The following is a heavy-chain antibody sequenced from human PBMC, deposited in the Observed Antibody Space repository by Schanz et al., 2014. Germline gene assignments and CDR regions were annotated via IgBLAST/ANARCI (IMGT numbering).Heavy chain of an antibody. CDR2: IKQDESER. J-gene: IGHJ4*02. D-gene: IGHD3-3*01. CDR1: GFTFSTYA. V-gene: IGHV3-7*01. CDR3: ARDKGGYYPFDY. Sequence: EVQLLESGGGLVQPGGSLRLSCAASGFTFSTYAMSWVRQAPGKGLEWVANIKQDESERSYVDSVKGRFTISRDNAKNSLYLQMNSLRAEDTAVYYCARDKGGYYPFDYWGQGTLVTVSS.